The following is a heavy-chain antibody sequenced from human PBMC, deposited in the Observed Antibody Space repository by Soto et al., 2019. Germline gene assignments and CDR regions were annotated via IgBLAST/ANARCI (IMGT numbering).Heavy chain of an antibody. V-gene: IGHV4-59*01. D-gene: IGHD6-13*01. Sequence: SETLSLTCTVSGGSISSYYWSWIRQPPGKGLEWIGYIYYSGRTNYNPSLKSRVTISVDTSKNQFSLKLSSVTAADTAVYYCARKRSIYSTWPLIDYWGQGTLVTVSS. J-gene: IGHJ4*02. CDR3: ARKRSIYSTWPLIDY. CDR2: IYYSGRT. CDR1: GGSISSYY.